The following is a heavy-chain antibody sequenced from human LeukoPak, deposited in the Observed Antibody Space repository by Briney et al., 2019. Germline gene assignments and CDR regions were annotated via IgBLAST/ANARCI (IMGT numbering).Heavy chain of an antibody. V-gene: IGHV1-8*01. CDR1: GYTFTSYD. CDR3: ARASSSWYSYYYSYMDV. D-gene: IGHD6-13*01. CDR2: MNPNSGNT. Sequence: GASVKVSCKASGYTFTSYDINWVRQATGQGLEWMGWMNPNSGNTGYAQKFQGRVTMTRNTSISTAYMELSSLRSEDTAVYYCARASSSWYSYYYSYMDVWGKGTTVTVSS. J-gene: IGHJ6*03.